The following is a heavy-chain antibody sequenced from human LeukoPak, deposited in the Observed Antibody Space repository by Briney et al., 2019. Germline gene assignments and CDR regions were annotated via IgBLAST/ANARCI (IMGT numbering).Heavy chain of an antibody. CDR1: GGSFSDYY. V-gene: IGHV4-34*01. D-gene: IGHD6-13*01. J-gene: IGHJ3*02. CDR3: ARMLVSASTFDI. Sequence: KPSETLSLTCAVYGGSFSDYYWTWIRQPPRKGLEWIGEINHSGSTNYNPSLKSRVTISLDTSKNQFSLKLSSATAADTAVYYCARMLVSASTFDIWGRGTMVTVSS. CDR2: INHSGST.